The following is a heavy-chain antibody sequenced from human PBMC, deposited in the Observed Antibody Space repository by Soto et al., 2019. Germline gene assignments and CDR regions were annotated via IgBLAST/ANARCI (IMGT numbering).Heavy chain of an antibody. CDR2: ISAYNGNT. CDR1: GYTFTSYG. J-gene: IGHJ4*02. Sequence: QVKLVQSGAEVKKPGASVKVSCKASGYTFTSYGISWVRQAPGQGVEWVGWISAYNGNTYYAQKLQGRGTKTTDTAASTARRQLRRLTSADTAVYLCAGSLHGDPYSWGKGALVTVSS. V-gene: IGHV1-18*01. CDR3: AGSLHGDPYS. D-gene: IGHD4-17*01.